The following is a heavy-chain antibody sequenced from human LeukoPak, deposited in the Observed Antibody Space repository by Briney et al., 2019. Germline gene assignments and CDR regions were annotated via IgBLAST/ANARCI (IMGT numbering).Heavy chain of an antibody. CDR2: INPNSGGA. V-gene: IGHV1-2*06. CDR1: GYTFTDYY. CDR3: ARDRVRGSSSMSCLFAD. Sequence: ASVKVSCKASGYTFTDYYMHWVRQAPGRGLEWMGRINPNSGGANYAQNFQGRVTMTRDTSISTAYMELSRLRSDDTAVYYCARDRVRGSSSMSCLFADWGQGTLLTVSS. D-gene: IGHD2-2*01. J-gene: IGHJ4*01.